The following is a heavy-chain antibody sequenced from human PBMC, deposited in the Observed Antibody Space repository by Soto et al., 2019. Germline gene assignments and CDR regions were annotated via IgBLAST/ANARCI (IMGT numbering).Heavy chain of an antibody. V-gene: IGHV3-74*01. D-gene: IGHD2-15*01. J-gene: IGHJ4*02. CDR2: INDDGSRL. CDR1: AFALSSSS. CDR3: ARHVVLKGFDY. Sequence: EWSLRVTCAAVAFALSSSSKHWVGQVPGKGLVWVSRINDDGSRLRYADSVKGRFTISRDNAKNTLYLQMNSLRAEDTAVYYCARHVVLKGFDYWGQGTLVTVSS.